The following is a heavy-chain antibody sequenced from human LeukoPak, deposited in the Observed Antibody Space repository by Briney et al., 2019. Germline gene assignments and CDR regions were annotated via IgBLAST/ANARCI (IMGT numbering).Heavy chain of an antibody. CDR2: IWYDGSNK. J-gene: IGHJ6*02. D-gene: IGHD3-9*01. V-gene: IGHV3-33*01. CDR3: ARDNVLRYFNGTDV. CDR1: GFTFSSYG. Sequence: GRSLRLSCAASGFTFSSYGMHWVRQAPGKGLEWVAVIWYDGSNKYYADSVKGRFTISRDNSMNTLYLQRNSLRAEDTAVYYSARDNVLRYFNGTDVWGQGTTVTVSS.